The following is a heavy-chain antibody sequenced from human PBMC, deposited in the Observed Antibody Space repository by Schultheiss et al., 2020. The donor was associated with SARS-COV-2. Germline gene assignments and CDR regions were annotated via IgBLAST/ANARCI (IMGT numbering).Heavy chain of an antibody. CDR3: ARDGGYDSSGYSE. V-gene: IGHV4-34*01. CDR2: IYHSGST. J-gene: IGHJ4*02. D-gene: IGHD3-22*01. CDR1: GGSFSGYY. Sequence: SETLSLTCAVYGGSFSGYYWSWIRQPAGKGLEWIGSIYHSGSTYYNPSLKSRVTISVDTSKNQFSLKLSSVTAADTAVYYCARDGGYDSSGYSEWGQGTRVTVS.